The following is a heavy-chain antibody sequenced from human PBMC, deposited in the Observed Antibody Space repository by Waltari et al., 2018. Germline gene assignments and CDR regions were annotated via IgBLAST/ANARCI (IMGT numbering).Heavy chain of an antibody. D-gene: IGHD5-12*01. V-gene: IGHV4-4*02. CDR2: IHRSGRT. CDR1: GDSMNTNYW. Sequence: QVQLQESGPGLVKPSGTLSLTCSVSGDSMNTNYWWSWVRQAPGNGLEWIGQIHRSGRTHYHPSLESRVATSIDTSKNEFSLEVTSATAADTAVYFCARDRGRGLYLDSWGQGILVTVSP. CDR3: ARDRGRGLYLDS. J-gene: IGHJ4*02.